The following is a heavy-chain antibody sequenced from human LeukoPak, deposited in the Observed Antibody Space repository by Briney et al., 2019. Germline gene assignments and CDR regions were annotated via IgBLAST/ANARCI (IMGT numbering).Heavy chain of an antibody. CDR1: GYTFTSYG. CDR3: AAGYYGSGSYYFDH. D-gene: IGHD3-10*01. J-gene: IGHJ4*02. Sequence: ASVKVSCKASGYTFTSYGISWVRQAPGQGLEWMGWISAYNGNTNYAQKLQGRVTMTTDTSTSTVYMELRSLRSDDTAVYYCAAGYYGSGSYYFDHWGQGTLVSVSS. CDR2: ISAYNGNT. V-gene: IGHV1-18*01.